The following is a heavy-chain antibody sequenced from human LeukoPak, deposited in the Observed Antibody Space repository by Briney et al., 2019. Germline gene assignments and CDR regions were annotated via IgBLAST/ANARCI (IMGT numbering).Heavy chain of an antibody. V-gene: IGHV3-30-3*01. CDR1: GFTFSSYA. D-gene: IGHD3-22*01. Sequence: GGSLRLSCAASGFTFSSYAMHWVRQAPGKGLEWVAVISYDGSNKYYADSVKGRFTISRDNSKNTLYLQMNSLRAEDTAVYYCARVWMVHYDSSGYEDYWGQGTLVTGAS. J-gene: IGHJ4*02. CDR3: ARVWMVHYDSSGYEDY. CDR2: ISYDGSNK.